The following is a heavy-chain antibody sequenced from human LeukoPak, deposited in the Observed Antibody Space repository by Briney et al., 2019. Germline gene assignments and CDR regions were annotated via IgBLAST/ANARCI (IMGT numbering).Heavy chain of an antibody. V-gene: IGHV5-51*01. J-gene: IGHJ3*02. D-gene: IGHD2-2*02. CDR3: ARGQTCSSMHCYTARSFDI. CDR1: GYNLATHW. CDR2: IYPGDSDA. Sequence: GESLKISCKGSGYNLATHWITWVRQMPGQGLEWMGIIYPGDSDARYSPSFQGQVTISADKSISTAYLQWSGLKASDTAMYYCARGQTCSSMHCYTARSFDIWGQGTMVTVSS.